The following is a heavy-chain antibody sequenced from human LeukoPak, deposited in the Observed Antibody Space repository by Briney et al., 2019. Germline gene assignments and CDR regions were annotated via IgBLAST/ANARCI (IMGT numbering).Heavy chain of an antibody. CDR1: GYTFTGYY. Sequence: ASVKVSCKASGYTFTGYYMHWVRQAPGQGLEWMGWINPNSGGTNYAQKFQGRVTMTRDTSISTAYMELSRLRSDDTAVYYCAREGDGADRGGFDYWGQGTLVTVSS. CDR3: AREGDGADRGGFDY. V-gene: IGHV1-2*02. J-gene: IGHJ4*02. D-gene: IGHD2-21*01. CDR2: INPNSGGT.